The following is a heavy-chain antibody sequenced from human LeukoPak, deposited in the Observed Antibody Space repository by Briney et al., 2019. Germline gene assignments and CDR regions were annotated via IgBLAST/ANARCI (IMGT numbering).Heavy chain of an antibody. V-gene: IGHV1-8*01. D-gene: IGHD6-13*01. CDR2: MNPNSGNT. Sequence: ASVKVSCKASGYTFTSYDINWVRQATGQGLEWMGWMNPNSGNTGYARNFQGRVTMTGNTSISTAYMELSSLTSEDSAVYYCARRLGAADTTLHYWGQGTLVTVSS. J-gene: IGHJ4*02. CDR1: GYTFTSYD. CDR3: ARRLGAADTTLHY.